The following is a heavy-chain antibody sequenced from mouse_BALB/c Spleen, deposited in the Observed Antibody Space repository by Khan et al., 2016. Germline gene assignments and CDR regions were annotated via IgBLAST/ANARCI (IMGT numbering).Heavy chain of an antibody. Sequence: QVQLQQSGPELVRPGVSVKISCKGSGYTFADYAVHWVKQSRAKSLEWIGIISTYSGNTKYNQKFKDKATMTVDKSNSTAYMEITNLTSEDSATYFCAGDCYCSGGFDYWGQGTTLTVSS. CDR1: GYTFADYA. CDR3: AGDCYCSGGFDY. J-gene: IGHJ2*01. CDR2: ISTYSGNT. D-gene: IGHD1-1*01. V-gene: IGHV1S137*01.